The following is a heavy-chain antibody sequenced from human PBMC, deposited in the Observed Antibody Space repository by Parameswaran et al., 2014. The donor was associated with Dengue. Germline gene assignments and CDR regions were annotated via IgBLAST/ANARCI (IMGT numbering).Heavy chain of an antibody. CDR3: ARVHYYYDSSGYPNWFDP. J-gene: IGHJ5*02. Sequence: RWIRQPPGKGLEWIGYIYYSGSTYYNPSLKSRVTISVDTSKNQFSLKLSSVTAADTAVYYCARVHYYYDSSGYPNWFDPWGQGTLVTVSS. CDR2: IYYSGST. D-gene: IGHD3-22*01. V-gene: IGHV4-30-4*01.